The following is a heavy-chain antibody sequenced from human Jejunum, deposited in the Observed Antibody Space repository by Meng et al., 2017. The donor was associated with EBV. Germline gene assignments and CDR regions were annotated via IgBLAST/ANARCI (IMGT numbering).Heavy chain of an antibody. Sequence: HVQLVQPGTEVKESGASVKVSCKASGYTFTDYYLHWVRQAPGQGLEWMGRVNPNSGVTNYAEKFQGRVTMTRDTSISTSYMEVSRLTSDDTAVYYCARPISGYTYYFDYWGQGTLVTVSS. V-gene: IGHV1-2*06. CDR3: ARPISGYTYYFDY. CDR2: VNPNSGVT. D-gene: IGHD5-18*01. CDR1: GYTFTDYY. J-gene: IGHJ4*02.